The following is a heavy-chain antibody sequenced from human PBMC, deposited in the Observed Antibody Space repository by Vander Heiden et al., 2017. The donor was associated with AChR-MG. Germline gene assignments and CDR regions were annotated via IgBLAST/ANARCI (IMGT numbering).Heavy chain of an antibody. CDR1: GGSFSGYY. Sequence: QVQLQQWGAGLLKPSETLSLTCAVYGGSFSGYYWSWIRQPPGKGLEWIGEINHSGSTNYNPSLKSRVTISVDTSKNQFSLKLSSVTAADTAVYYCALTTVNNYYYYGMDVWGQGTTVTVSS. J-gene: IGHJ6*02. D-gene: IGHD4-4*01. CDR3: ALTTVNNYYYYGMDV. V-gene: IGHV4-34*01. CDR2: INHSGST.